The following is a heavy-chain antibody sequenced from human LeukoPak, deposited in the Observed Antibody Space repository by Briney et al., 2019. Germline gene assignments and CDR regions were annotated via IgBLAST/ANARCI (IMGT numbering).Heavy chain of an antibody. CDR1: GGTFSSYA. J-gene: IGHJ4*02. D-gene: IGHD3-22*01. V-gene: IGHV1-69*06. CDR2: IITVLGTT. Sequence: SVNVSCKASGGTFSSYAVRWVRLTPGQGLEWLGGIITVLGTTTYAQQFQAKVTMTADKSTNTAYLEISSLTSDDTAVYYCARCSPGDSSNFYAVLQYWGQGTQVTVST. CDR3: ARCSPGDSSNFYAVLQY.